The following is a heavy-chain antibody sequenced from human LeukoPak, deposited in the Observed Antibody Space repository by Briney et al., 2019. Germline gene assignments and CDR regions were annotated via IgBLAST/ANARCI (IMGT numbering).Heavy chain of an antibody. J-gene: IGHJ5*02. Sequence: SETLSLTCTVSGGSISSYYWSWIRQPPGKGLEWIGYIYYTGSTNYNPSLKSRVTISVDTSKNQFSLKLSSVTAADTAMYYCARDEYYYDPWGQGTLATVSS. CDR3: ARDEYYYDP. V-gene: IGHV4-59*01. D-gene: IGHD3-22*01. CDR1: GGSISSYY. CDR2: IYYTGST.